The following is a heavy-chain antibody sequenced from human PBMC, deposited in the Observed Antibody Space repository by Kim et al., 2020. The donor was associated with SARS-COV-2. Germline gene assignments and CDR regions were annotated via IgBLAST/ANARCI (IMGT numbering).Heavy chain of an antibody. D-gene: IGHD2-21*02. CDR3: ATLVVVTAYNRYDP. J-gene: IGHJ5*02. CDR2: ISRDGNR. V-gene: IGHV3-48*03. CDR1: GFKFSDYE. Sequence: GGSLRLSCAGSGFKFSDYEVNWVRQAPGKGLEWVSFISRDGNRKRYADSVRGRFSISRDNARNSVYLQMNSLTSADTALYFCATLVVVTAYNRYDPWGQGAQVTVSS.